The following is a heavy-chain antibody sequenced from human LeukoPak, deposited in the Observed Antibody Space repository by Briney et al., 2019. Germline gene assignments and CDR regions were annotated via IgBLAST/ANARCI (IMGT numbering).Heavy chain of an antibody. CDR1: GFTFSSYA. D-gene: IGHD4-17*01. V-gene: IGHV3-30-3*01. J-gene: IGHJ6*02. CDR3: ARDGSTVTSNYYYALDV. CDR2: ISYDGSNK. Sequence: PGGSLRLSCAASGFTFSSYAMHWVRQAPGKGLEWVAVISYDGSNKYYADSVKGRFTISRDNAKNSLYLQMNSLRAEDAALYYCARDGSTVTSNYYYALDVWGQGTTVTVSS.